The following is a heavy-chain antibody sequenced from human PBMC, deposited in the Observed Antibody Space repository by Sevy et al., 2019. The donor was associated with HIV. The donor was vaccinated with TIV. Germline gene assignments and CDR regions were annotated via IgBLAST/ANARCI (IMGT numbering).Heavy chain of an antibody. V-gene: IGHV3-21*01. CDR3: AREEHYDILTGYYATNDY. D-gene: IGHD3-9*01. Sequence: GGSLRLSCAASGFTFSSYSMNWVRQAPGKGLEWVSSISSSSSYIYYADSVKGRFTISRDNAKNSLYLQMNSLRAEDTAVYYCAREEHYDILTGYYATNDYWGQGTLVTVSS. CDR1: GFTFSSYS. J-gene: IGHJ4*02. CDR2: ISSSSSYI.